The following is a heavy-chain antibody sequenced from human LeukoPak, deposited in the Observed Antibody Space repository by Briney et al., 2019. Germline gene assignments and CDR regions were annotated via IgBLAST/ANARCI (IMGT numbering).Heavy chain of an antibody. J-gene: IGHJ6*02. D-gene: IGHD3-3*01. CDR2: IYYSGST. CDR3: ARTYYDFWSAHYGMDV. Sequence: SETLSLTCTVSGGSISSGGYYRSWIRQHPGKGLEWIGYIYYSGSTYYNPSLKSRVTISVDTSKNQFSLKLSSVTAADTAVYYCARTYYDFWSAHYGMDVWGQGTTVTVSS. V-gene: IGHV4-31*03. CDR1: GGSISSGGYY.